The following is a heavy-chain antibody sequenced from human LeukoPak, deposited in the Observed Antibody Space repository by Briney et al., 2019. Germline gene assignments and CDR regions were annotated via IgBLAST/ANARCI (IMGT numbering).Heavy chain of an antibody. V-gene: IGHV1-2*02. CDR1: GYTFTCYY. J-gene: IGHJ3*02. CDR2: INPNSGGT. D-gene: IGHD3-22*01. Sequence: GASVKVSCKASGYTFTCYYMHWVRHAPGQGLEWMGWINPNSGGTNYAQKFQGRVTMTMDTSISTAYMELSRLRSDDTAVYYCARYTYLRYYDSSGYGPAAAFDIWGQGTMVTVSS. CDR3: ARYTYLRYYDSSGYGPAAAFDI.